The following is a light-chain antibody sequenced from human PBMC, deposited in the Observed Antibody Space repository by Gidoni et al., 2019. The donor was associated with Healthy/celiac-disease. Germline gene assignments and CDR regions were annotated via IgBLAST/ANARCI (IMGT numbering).Light chain of an antibody. J-gene: IGLJ3*02. Sequence: QSVLTQPPSASGTPGPRVTISCSGSSSNIRSNTVNWYQQLPGTAPKLPIYSNNQRPSGVPDRFSGSKSGTSASLAISGLQSEDEADYYCAAWDDSLNGWVFGGGTKLTVL. CDR3: AAWDDSLNGWV. CDR2: SNN. CDR1: SSNIRSNT. V-gene: IGLV1-44*01.